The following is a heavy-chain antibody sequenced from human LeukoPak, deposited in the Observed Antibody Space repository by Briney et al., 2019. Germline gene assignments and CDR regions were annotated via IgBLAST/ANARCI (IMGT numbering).Heavy chain of an antibody. CDR2: IYYSGST. CDR1: GGSISSYY. Sequence: KASETLSLTCTVSGGSISSYYWSWIRQPPGKGLEWIGYIYYSGSTNYNPSLKSRVTISVDTSKNQFSLKLSSVTAADTAVYYCARWDGAYGFSSRFDPWGQGTLVTVSS. D-gene: IGHD3-10*01. V-gene: IGHV4-59*01. CDR3: ARWDGAYGFSSRFDP. J-gene: IGHJ5*02.